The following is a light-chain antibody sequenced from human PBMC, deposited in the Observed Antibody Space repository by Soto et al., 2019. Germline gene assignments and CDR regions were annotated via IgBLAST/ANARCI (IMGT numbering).Light chain of an antibody. V-gene: IGKV1-5*03. CDR1: QSMSSW. J-gene: IGKJ2*01. Sequence: IQRTQSPSTLSTSVGDRFTITCRASQSMSSWMAWYQQKPGKAPKLLIYKASSLKSGVPSRFSGSGSGTEFTLTISSLQPDDFATYYCQQYSTYPYTFGQGTKLEIK. CDR3: QQYSTYPYT. CDR2: KAS.